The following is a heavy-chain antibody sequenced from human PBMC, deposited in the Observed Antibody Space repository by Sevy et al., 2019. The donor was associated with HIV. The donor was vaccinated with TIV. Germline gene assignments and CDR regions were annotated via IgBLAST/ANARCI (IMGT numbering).Heavy chain of an antibody. V-gene: IGHV3-23*01. J-gene: IGHJ4*02. CDR1: GFTFSSYA. Sequence: GGSLRLSCAASGFTFSSYAMSWVHQAPGKGLEWVSAISGSGGSTYYADSVKGRFTISRDNSKNTLYLQMNSLRAEDTAVYYCAKVRIVATIVSEFDYWGQGTLVTVSS. CDR2: ISGSGGST. D-gene: IGHD5-12*01. CDR3: AKVRIVATIVSEFDY.